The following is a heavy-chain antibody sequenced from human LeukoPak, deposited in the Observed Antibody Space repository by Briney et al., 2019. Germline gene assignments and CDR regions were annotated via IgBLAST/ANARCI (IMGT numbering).Heavy chain of an antibody. CDR1: GGSISSYY. V-gene: IGHV4-59*01. J-gene: IGHJ4*02. Sequence: SETLSLTCTVSGGSISSYYWSWIRQPPGKGLEWIGYIYYSGSTNYNPSLKSRVTISVDASKNQFSLKLSSVTAADTAVYYCARGGSDILTGYSDYWGQGTLVTGSS. CDR2: IYYSGST. CDR3: ARGGSDILTGYSDY. D-gene: IGHD3-9*01.